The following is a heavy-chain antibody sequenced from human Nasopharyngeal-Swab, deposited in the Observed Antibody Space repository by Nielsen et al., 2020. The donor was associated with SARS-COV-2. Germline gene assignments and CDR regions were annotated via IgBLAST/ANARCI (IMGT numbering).Heavy chain of an antibody. J-gene: IGHJ6*02. Sequence: SETLSLTCTVSGASISSGGYYWSWIRQHPGKGLEWIGYIYYSGSTYYNPSLKSRVTISVDTSKNQFSLKLSSVTAADTAVYYCARRATIFGVVAYGMDVWGQGTTVTVSS. CDR2: IYYSGST. D-gene: IGHD3-3*01. V-gene: IGHV4-31*03. CDR1: GASISSGGYY. CDR3: ARRATIFGVVAYGMDV.